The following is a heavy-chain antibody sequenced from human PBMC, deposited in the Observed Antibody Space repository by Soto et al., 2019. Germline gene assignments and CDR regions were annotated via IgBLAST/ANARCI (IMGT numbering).Heavy chain of an antibody. CDR2: IDPSDSYT. J-gene: IGHJ6*02. CDR1: GYRLNLYL. Sequence: GEAMKVSCKRFGYRLNLYLIRWVGPMPRKGPGGMGRIDPSDSYTNYSPSFQGHVTISADKSISTAYLQWSSLKASDTAMYYCASNYGGNSESGYYYYYYGMDVWGQGTTVNVSS. D-gene: IGHD4-17*01. V-gene: IGHV5-10-1*01. CDR3: ASNYGGNSESGYYYYYYGMDV.